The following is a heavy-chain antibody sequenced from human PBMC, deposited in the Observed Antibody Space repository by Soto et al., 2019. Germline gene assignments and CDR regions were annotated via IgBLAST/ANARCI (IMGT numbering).Heavy chain of an antibody. J-gene: IGHJ4*02. CDR2: IYFNGNT. V-gene: IGHV4-39*01. CDR1: GVSISDTSYY. Sequence: QLQLQESGPGLVKPSETLSLTCNVSGVSISDTSYYWGWIRQPPGKGLEWIGTIYFNGNTFYNPSLKSRLSISVDTSKNQISLRLTSVTAADKAVYYCARQGSYWGQGTLVPVSS. CDR3: ARQGSY.